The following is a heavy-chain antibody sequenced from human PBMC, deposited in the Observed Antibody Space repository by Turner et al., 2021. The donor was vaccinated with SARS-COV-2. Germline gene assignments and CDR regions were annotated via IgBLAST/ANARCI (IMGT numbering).Heavy chain of an antibody. J-gene: IGHJ6*02. V-gene: IGHV1-69*10. Sequence: QFQLVPSGAAVTHPGSSVRVSCKASGGSFSSYATRWVRQAPGQGLEGTGEIIPSLGITNYAQKFQGRVTITADKTTSTAYMELSSLRSEDTTVYYCAGQKISVAGYDYYGMDVWGQGTTVTVSS. CDR3: AGQKISVAGYDYYGMDV. CDR1: GGSFSSYA. CDR2: IIPSLGIT. D-gene: IGHD6-19*01.